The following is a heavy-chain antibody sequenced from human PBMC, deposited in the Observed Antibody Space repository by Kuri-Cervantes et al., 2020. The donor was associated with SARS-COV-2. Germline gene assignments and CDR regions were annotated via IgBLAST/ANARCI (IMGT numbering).Heavy chain of an antibody. Sequence: SSVHVSCKASGGTFSSYAISWVRQAPGQGLEWMGRIIPILGIANYEQKFQGRVTITADKSTSTAYMELSSLRSEDTAVYYCARVGGDFWGGDYKHDAFDIWGQGTMVTVSS. D-gene: IGHD3-3*01. CDR2: IIPILGIA. CDR3: ARVGGDFWGGDYKHDAFDI. CDR1: GGTFSSYA. J-gene: IGHJ3*02. V-gene: IGHV1-69*04.